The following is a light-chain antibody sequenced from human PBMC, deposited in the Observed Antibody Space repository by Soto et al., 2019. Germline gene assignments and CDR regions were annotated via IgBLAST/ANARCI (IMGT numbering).Light chain of an antibody. CDR1: QSVSSSY. V-gene: IGKV3-20*01. J-gene: IGKJ1*01. CDR3: QQYGSSPWT. Sequence: ETVLTQSPGTLSLSPGERATLSCRASQSVSSSYLAWYQQKPGQAPRLLIYGASSRATGIPDRFSGSGSGTDFTLTISRLESEDFAVYYCQQYGSSPWTFGQGTKVDI. CDR2: GAS.